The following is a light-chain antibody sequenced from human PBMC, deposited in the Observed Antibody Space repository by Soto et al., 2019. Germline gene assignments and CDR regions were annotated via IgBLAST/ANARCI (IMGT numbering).Light chain of an antibody. CDR2: AAS. Sequence: AIRMTQSPSSFSASTGDRVTITCRASQRISSYFAWYQQKPGKAPKLLIYAASTLQSGVPSRFSGSGSGTDFTLTISCLQSEDFATYYCQQYYSYPWTFGQGTKVEIK. CDR3: QQYYSYPWT. CDR1: QRISSY. V-gene: IGKV1-8*01. J-gene: IGKJ1*01.